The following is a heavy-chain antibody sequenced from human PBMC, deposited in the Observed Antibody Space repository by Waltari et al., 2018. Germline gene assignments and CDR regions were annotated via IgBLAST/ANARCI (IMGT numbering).Heavy chain of an antibody. CDR2: MNPNSGNT. Sequence: QVQLVQSGAEVQKPGASVKVSCKAPGYPFTSSEINWVRQATGQGIEWMGWMNPNSGNTGYAQKFQGRVTITRNTSISTAYMELSSLRSEDTAVYYCASCLGAAAEEYYFDYWGQGTLVTVSS. J-gene: IGHJ4*02. CDR1: GYPFTSSE. CDR3: ASCLGAAAEEYYFDY. V-gene: IGHV1-8*03. D-gene: IGHD2-15*01.